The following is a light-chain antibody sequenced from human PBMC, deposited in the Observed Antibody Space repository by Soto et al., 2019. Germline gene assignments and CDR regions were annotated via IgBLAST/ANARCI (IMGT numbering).Light chain of an antibody. CDR1: QGVGRW. J-gene: IGKJ5*01. CDR2: AAS. CDR3: QQRDSCPGT. Sequence: DVQMTQYPSPVSSSVGDRVTITCRASQGVGRWLAWYQQRPGKAPSFLIYAASSVQGGDPARLSRSRSGTDFTLTISNLQPEDFATYCCQQRDSCPGTFGQWTRLEMK. V-gene: IGKV1D-12*01.